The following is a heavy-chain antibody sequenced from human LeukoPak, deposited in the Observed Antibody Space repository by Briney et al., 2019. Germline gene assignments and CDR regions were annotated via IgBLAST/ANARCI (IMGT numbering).Heavy chain of an antibody. CDR1: GYTFTSYY. CDR3: AREWEQYDFWSGYSRKYYFDY. J-gene: IGHJ4*02. D-gene: IGHD3-3*01. CDR2: INPSGGST. V-gene: IGHV1-46*01. Sequence: ASVKVSCKASGYTFTSYYMHWVRQAPGQGLEWMGIINPSGGSTSYAQKFQGRVTMTTDTSTSTAYMELRSLRSDDTAVYYCAREWEQYDFWSGYSRKYYFDYWGQGTLVTVSS.